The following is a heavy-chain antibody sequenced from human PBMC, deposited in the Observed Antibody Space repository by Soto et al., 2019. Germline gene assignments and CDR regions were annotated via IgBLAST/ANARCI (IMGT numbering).Heavy chain of an antibody. CDR1: GAAFSDYT. D-gene: IGHD3-16*02. CDR2: VNRGGRT. V-gene: IGHV4-34*01. CDR3: ARLKEDNVWVTYRYLDL. J-gene: IGHJ5*02. Sequence: KPSETLSLTCGLSGAAFSDYTWSWVRQAPGGGLHWSGEVNRGGRTKYSPSLERRLTISVDPSRNQVSLELRAVTAADTAIYYCARLKEDNVWVTYRYLDLWGQGTLVTVSS.